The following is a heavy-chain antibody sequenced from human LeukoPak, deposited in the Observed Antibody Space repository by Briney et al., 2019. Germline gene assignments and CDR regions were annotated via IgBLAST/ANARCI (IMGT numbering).Heavy chain of an antibody. CDR2: IKSKTDGGTT. J-gene: IGHJ4*02. Sequence: PGRSLRLSCAASGFTFSNAWMSWVRQAPGKGLEWVGRIKSKTDGGTTDYAAPVKGRFTISRDDSKNTLYLQMNSLKTEDTAVYYCTTDAQRGYSGYDLYYFDYWGQGTLVTVSS. V-gene: IGHV3-15*01. CDR3: TTDAQRGYSGYDLYYFDY. CDR1: GFTFSNAW. D-gene: IGHD5-12*01.